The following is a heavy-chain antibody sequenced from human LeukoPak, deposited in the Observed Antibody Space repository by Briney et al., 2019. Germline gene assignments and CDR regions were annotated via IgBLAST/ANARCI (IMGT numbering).Heavy chain of an antibody. J-gene: IGHJ4*02. CDR3: ARGYGSGSYPNDY. CDR1: GFTFSSYG. D-gene: IGHD3-10*01. CDR2: IWSDGSNK. Sequence: GGSLRLSCAASGFTFSSYGMHWLRQAPGKGLEWVAIIWSDGSNKYYADSVKGRFTISRDNSKNTLYLQMNSLRAEDTAVYYCARGYGSGSYPNDYWGQGTLVTVSS. V-gene: IGHV3-33*01.